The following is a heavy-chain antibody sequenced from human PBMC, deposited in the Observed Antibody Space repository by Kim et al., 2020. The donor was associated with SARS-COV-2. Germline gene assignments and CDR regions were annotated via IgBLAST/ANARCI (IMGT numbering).Heavy chain of an antibody. Sequence: SETLSLTCTVSGCSISSYYWSWIRQPPGKGLEWIGYIYYSGSTNYTPSLKSRVTISVDASKNQFSLKLSSVTAADTAVYYCARDLGGRWFDPWGQGTLVTVSS. CDR2: IYYSGST. CDR3: ARDLGGRWFDP. CDR1: GCSISSYY. V-gene: IGHV4-59*01. D-gene: IGHD3-16*01. J-gene: IGHJ5*02.